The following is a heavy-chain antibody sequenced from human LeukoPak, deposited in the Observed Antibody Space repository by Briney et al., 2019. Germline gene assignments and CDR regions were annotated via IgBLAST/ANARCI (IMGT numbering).Heavy chain of an antibody. CDR2: INPNSGGT. J-gene: IGHJ4*02. CDR3: AIDYSNYVVGYYFDY. CDR1: GYTFTGYY. D-gene: IGHD4-11*01. Sequence: ASVKVSCKASGYTFTGYYMHWVRQAPGQGLEWMGWINPNSGGTDYAQKFQGRVTMTRDTSISTAYLELSRLRSDDTAVYYCAIDYSNYVVGYYFDYWGQGTLVTVSS. V-gene: IGHV1-2*02.